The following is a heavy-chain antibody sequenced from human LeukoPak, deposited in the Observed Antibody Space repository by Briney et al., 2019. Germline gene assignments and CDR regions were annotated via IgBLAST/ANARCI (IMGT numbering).Heavy chain of an antibody. CDR1: GGSISSYY. Sequence: PSETLSLTCTVSGGSISSYYWSWIRQPPGKGLEWIGYIYYSGSTNYNPSLKSRVTISVDTSRNQFSLKLSSVTAADTAVYYCARHRIAAAAFWYFDLWGRGTLVTVSS. V-gene: IGHV4-59*01. D-gene: IGHD6-13*01. CDR3: ARHRIAAAAFWYFDL. J-gene: IGHJ2*01. CDR2: IYYSGST.